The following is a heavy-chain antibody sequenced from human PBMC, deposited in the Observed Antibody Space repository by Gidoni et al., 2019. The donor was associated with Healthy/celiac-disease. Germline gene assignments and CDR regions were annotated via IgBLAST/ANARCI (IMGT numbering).Heavy chain of an antibody. J-gene: IGHJ6*02. CDR2: ISSNGGST. Sequence: EVQLVESGGGLVQPGGSLRLSCAASGFTFSSYAMHWVRQAPGKGLEYVSAISSNGGSTYYANSVKGRFTISRDNSKNTLYLQMGSLRAEDMAVYYCARGLKNYYYYYGMDVWGQGTTVTVSS. CDR1: GFTFSSYA. V-gene: IGHV3-64*01. CDR3: ARGLKNYYYYYGMDV.